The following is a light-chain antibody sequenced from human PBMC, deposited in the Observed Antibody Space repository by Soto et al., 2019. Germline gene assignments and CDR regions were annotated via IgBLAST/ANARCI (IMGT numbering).Light chain of an antibody. CDR1: SSDVGGYNY. Sequence: QCVLTQPASASGSPGRSVTISCTGTSSDVGGYNYVSWYQQHPGKAPKLMIYEVSKRPSGVPDRFSASKSGNTASLTVSGLQAEDEADYYCSSYAGSNSYVFGTGTKVTV. V-gene: IGLV2-8*01. J-gene: IGLJ1*01. CDR3: SSYAGSNSYV. CDR2: EVS.